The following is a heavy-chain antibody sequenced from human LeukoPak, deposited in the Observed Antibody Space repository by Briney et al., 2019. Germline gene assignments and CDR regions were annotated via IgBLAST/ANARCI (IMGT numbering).Heavy chain of an antibody. J-gene: IGHJ4*02. Sequence: SVKVSCKASGGTFSSYAISWVRQAPGQGLEWMGGIIPIFGTANYAQKFQGRVTITTDESTSTAYMELSSLRSEDTAVYYCAVGGSRSYYNVVPSSYDYWGQGTLVTVSS. D-gene: IGHD3-10*01. CDR3: AVGGSRSYYNVVPSSYDY. CDR1: GGTFSSYA. CDR2: IIPIFGTA. V-gene: IGHV1-69*05.